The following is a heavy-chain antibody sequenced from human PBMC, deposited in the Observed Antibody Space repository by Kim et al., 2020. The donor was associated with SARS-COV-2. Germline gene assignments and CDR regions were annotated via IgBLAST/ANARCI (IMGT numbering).Heavy chain of an antibody. CDR1: GGSFSGYY. J-gene: IGHJ6*02. D-gene: IGHD1-1*01. CDR2: INHSGST. V-gene: IGHV4-34*01. Sequence: SETLSLTCAVYGGSFSGYYWSWIRQPPGKGLEWIGEINHSGSTNYNPSLKSRVTISVETSKNQFSLKLSSVTAADTAVYYCARDSVAGTTGFLRPGYYYGMDVWGQGTTVPVSS. CDR3: ARDSVAGTTGFLRPGYYYGMDV.